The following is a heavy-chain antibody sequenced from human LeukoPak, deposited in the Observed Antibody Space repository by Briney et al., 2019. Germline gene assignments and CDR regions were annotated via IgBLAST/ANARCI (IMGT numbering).Heavy chain of an antibody. V-gene: IGHV4-30-2*01. D-gene: IGHD6-6*01. CDR1: GGSISSGGYY. CDR3: ARVISSSSCFDY. CDR2: IYHSGST. Sequence: PSQALSLTCTVSGGSISSGGYYRSWIRQPPGKGLEWIGYIYHSGSTYYNPSLKSRVTISVDRSKNQFSLKLSSVTAADTAVYYCARVISSSSCFDYWGQGTLVTVSS. J-gene: IGHJ4*02.